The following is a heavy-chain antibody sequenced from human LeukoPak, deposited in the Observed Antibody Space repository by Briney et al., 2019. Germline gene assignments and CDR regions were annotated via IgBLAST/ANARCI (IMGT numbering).Heavy chain of an antibody. V-gene: IGHV3-72*01. CDR1: GFTFSDHA. J-gene: IGHJ4*02. CDR2: IRNKANSYTT. CDR3: TRLVGAND. Sequence: PGGSLRLSCAASGFTFSDHAMDWVRQAPGKGLEWVGRIRNKANSYTTEYAASVQGRFTVSRDDSKNSLYLQMNSVKTEDTAVYYCTRLVGANDWGQGTLVTVSS. D-gene: IGHD1-26*01.